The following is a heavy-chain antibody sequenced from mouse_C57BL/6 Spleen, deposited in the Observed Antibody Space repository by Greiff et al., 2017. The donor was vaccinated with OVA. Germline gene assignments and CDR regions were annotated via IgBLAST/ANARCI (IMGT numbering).Heavy chain of an antibody. V-gene: IGHV1-72*01. Sequence: QVQLQQPGAELVKPGASVKLSCKASGYTFTSYWMHWVKQRPGRGLEWIGRIDPNSGGTKYNEKFKSKATLTVDKPSSTAYMQLSSLTSEDSAVYDCARDDCGSSSYWYFDVWGTGTTVTVSS. CDR3: ARDDCGSSSYWYFDV. D-gene: IGHD1-1*01. J-gene: IGHJ1*03. CDR1: GYTFTSYW. CDR2: IDPNSGGT.